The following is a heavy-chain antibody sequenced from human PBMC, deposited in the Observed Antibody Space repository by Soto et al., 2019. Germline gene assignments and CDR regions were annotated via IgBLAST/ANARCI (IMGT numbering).Heavy chain of an antibody. D-gene: IGHD6-6*01. V-gene: IGHV1-69*13. CDR2: MNPIYGKA. Sequence: ASVKVSCKTSGYTFTSYDINWVRQAAGQGLEWMGGMNPIYGKANYAQKFQGRVTITADESTSTAYMELSSLRSEDTAVYYCAIEYSSSPPYYPIGYWGQGTLVTVSS. J-gene: IGHJ4*02. CDR3: AIEYSSSPPYYPIGY. CDR1: GYTFTSYD.